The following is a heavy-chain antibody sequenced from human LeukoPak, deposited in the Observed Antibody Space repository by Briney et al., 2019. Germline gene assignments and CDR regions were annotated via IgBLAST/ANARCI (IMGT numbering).Heavy chain of an antibody. J-gene: IGHJ4*02. CDR3: AKDGF. V-gene: IGHV3-9*01. Sequence: GRSLRLSCAASGFTFDDYAMHWVRQTPGKGLEWVSGISWNSGSIGYADSVKGRFTISRDNAKNSLYLQMNSLRAEDTALYYCAKDGFWGQGTLVTVSS. CDR2: ISWNSGSI. CDR1: GFTFDDYA.